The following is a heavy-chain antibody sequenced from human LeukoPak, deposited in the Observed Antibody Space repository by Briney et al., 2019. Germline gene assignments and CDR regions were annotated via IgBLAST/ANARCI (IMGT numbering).Heavy chain of an antibody. CDR3: ARDPGPYCTTTSCYVDY. J-gene: IGHJ4*02. D-gene: IGHD2-2*01. V-gene: IGHV4-59*01. CDR1: GASISSYY. CDR2: IYYSGYT. Sequence: SETLSLTCTVSGASISSYYWSWIRQPPGKGLEWIGCIYYSGYTNYNPSPKSRVTMSVDTSKNQFSLKVSSVTAADTAVYYCARDPGPYCTTTSCYVDYWGRGTLVTVSS.